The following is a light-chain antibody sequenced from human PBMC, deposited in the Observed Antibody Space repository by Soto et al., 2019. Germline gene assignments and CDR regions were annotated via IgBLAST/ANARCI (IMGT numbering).Light chain of an antibody. CDR2: EVN. CDR3: SSYGGYNNVV. CDR1: SSDVGGYNH. V-gene: IGLV2-8*01. J-gene: IGLJ1*01. Sequence: QSVLTQPPSASGSPGQSVTISCTGTSSDVGGYNHVSWFQQHPGKAPKLIIHEVNQRPSGVPDRFSGSKSGNTASLTVSGLQAEDEGTYYCSSYGGYNNVVFGTGTKVTVL.